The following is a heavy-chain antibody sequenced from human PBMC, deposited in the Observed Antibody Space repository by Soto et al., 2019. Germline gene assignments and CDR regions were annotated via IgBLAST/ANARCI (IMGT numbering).Heavy chain of an antibody. CDR3: ARGNFDY. J-gene: IGHJ4*02. CDR1: GGSISSTNW. V-gene: IGHV4-4*02. CDR2: IHHSGST. Sequence: QVQLQESGPGLVKPSGTLSLTCAVSGGSISSTNWWCWVRQSPGKGLEWIGEIHHSGSTNYNPSLKSRVTISVDRSNNQFSLKLSSVTAADTAVYSCARGNFDYWGQGTLVTVSS.